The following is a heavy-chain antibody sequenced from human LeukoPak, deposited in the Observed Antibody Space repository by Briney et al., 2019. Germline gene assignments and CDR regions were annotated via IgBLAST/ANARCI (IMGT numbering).Heavy chain of an antibody. CDR1: GFTFSSYA. Sequence: GGSLRLSCAASGFTFSSYAMHWVRQAPGKGLEWVAVIWYDGSNKYYADSVKGRFTISRDNSKNTLYLQMNSLRAEDTAVYYCAKETGVYATNYFDYWGQGTLVTVSS. J-gene: IGHJ4*02. D-gene: IGHD2-8*01. V-gene: IGHV3-33*06. CDR2: IWYDGSNK. CDR3: AKETGVYATNYFDY.